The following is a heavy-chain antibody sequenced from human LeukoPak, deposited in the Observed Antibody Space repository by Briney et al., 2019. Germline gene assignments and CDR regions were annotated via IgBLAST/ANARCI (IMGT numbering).Heavy chain of an antibody. Sequence: PGESLRLSCAVSGFIVSRNDMTWVRQAPGKGLEWVSLLYSDGKTFYADSVKGRFTISRDNSKNTLNLQMNSLRADDTAVYYCARAVAGLYFDYWGQGTLVTVSS. CDR3: ARAVAGLYFDY. D-gene: IGHD6-19*01. V-gene: IGHV3-53*01. J-gene: IGHJ4*02. CDR2: LYSDGKT. CDR1: GFIVSRND.